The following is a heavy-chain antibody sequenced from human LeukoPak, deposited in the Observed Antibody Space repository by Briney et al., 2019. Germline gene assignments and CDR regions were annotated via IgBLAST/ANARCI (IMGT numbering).Heavy chain of an antibody. Sequence: GGSLRLSCAASGFTFSSYAVSWVRQAPGKGLEWVSAISGNGGTTYYVDSVKGRFTISRDNSKNTVYLEMNSLRADDTAEYYCAKAPKATAGNGNAFDIWGQGTMVTVSS. D-gene: IGHD6-13*01. V-gene: IGHV3-23*01. J-gene: IGHJ3*02. CDR1: GFTFSSYA. CDR3: AKAPKATAGNGNAFDI. CDR2: ISGNGGTT.